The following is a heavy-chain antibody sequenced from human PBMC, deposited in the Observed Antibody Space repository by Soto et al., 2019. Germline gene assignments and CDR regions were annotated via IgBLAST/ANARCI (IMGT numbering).Heavy chain of an antibody. J-gene: IGHJ6*02. Sequence: QVQLVQSGAEVKKPGSSVKVSCKASGGTFSSYAISWVRQAPGQGLEWMGGIIPIFGTANYAQKFQGRVTITADESTSTAYMELSSPRSEDTAVYYCARGVVGATSGDYYYGMDVWGQGTTVTVSS. CDR3: ARGVVGATSGDYYYGMDV. CDR1: GGTFSSYA. CDR2: IIPIFGTA. V-gene: IGHV1-69*01. D-gene: IGHD1-26*01.